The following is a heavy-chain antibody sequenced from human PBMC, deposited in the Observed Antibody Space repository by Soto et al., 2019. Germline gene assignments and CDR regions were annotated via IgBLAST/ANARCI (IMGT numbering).Heavy chain of an antibody. J-gene: IGHJ5*02. D-gene: IGHD6-19*01. CDR1: GGSISSSSYY. Sequence: LSLTCTVSGGSISSSSYYWGWIRQPPGKGLEWIGSIYYSGSTYYNPSLKSRVTISVDTSKNQFSLKLSSVTAADTAVYYCARHRSGWNNWFDPWGQGTLVTVSS. CDR2: IYYSGST. CDR3: ARHRSGWNNWFDP. V-gene: IGHV4-39*01.